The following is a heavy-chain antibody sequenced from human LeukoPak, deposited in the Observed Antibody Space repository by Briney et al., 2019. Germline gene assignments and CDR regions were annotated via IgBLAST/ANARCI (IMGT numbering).Heavy chain of an antibody. CDR1: GFTFSSYS. V-gene: IGHV3-21*01. J-gene: IGHJ4*02. CDR2: ISSSSSYI. D-gene: IGHD2-2*01. Sequence: GGSLRLSCAASGFTFSSYSMNWVRQAPGKGLEWVSSISSSSSYIYYADSVKGRFTISRDNAKNSLYLQMNSLRAEDTAVYYCARGDRSYCSNCLNYWGQGTLVTVSS. CDR3: ARGDRSYCSNCLNY.